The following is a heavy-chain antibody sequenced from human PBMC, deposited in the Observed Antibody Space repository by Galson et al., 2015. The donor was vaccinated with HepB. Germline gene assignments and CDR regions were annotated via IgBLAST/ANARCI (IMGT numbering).Heavy chain of an antibody. Sequence: SVKVSCKASGYTFTSYGISWVRQAPGQGLEWMGWISAYNGNTNYAQKLQGRVTMTTDTSTSTAYMELRSLRSDDTAVYYCARDEFQNSDIVVVVAATRFDPWGQGTLVTVSS. J-gene: IGHJ5*02. CDR1: GYTFTSYG. CDR2: ISAYNGNT. D-gene: IGHD2-15*01. V-gene: IGHV1-18*01. CDR3: ARDEFQNSDIVVVVAATRFDP.